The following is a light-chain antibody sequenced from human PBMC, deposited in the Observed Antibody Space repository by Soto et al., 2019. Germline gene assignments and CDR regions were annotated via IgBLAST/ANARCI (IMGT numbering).Light chain of an antibody. CDR1: SSDVGGYNY. Sequence: QSVLTQPASVSGSPGQSITISCTGTSSDVGGYNYVSWYQHHPGKAPKLMIYEVSNRPSGVSNRFSGSKSGNTASLTISGLQAEDEADYYCSSYTSSIPYVLGTVTKVTV. CDR3: SSYTSSIPYV. J-gene: IGLJ1*01. CDR2: EVS. V-gene: IGLV2-14*01.